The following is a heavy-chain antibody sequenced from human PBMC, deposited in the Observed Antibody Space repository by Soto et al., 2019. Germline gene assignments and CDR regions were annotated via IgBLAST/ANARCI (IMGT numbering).Heavy chain of an antibody. CDR1: GGSVSSGSFY. Sequence: QLQLKQSGPGLVKPWETLSLTCTVSGGSVSSGSFYLGWIRQPPGKGLEWLGDIYYNGATYSNPSLNSRVTISVDTSDNQFSLKLSYVTAADTAVYYCARRAIDNWSQGHAFAFWGQGTMVAVAS. CDR2: IYYNGAT. CDR3: ARRAIDNWSQGHAFAF. V-gene: IGHV4-39*01. J-gene: IGHJ3*01. D-gene: IGHD1-20*01.